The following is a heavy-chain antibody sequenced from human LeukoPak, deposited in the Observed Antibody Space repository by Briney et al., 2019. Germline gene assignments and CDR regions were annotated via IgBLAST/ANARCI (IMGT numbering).Heavy chain of an antibody. CDR1: GFSFDDNA. CDR3: ARGGYSNANKFYYYGMDV. D-gene: IGHD4-11*01. J-gene: IGHJ6*02. V-gene: IGHV3-43*02. Sequence: PGGSLRLSCAASGFSFDDNAMYWVRQAPGKGLEWVSLISGDGATTYYADSVKGRFNISRDNSKSSLYLQMNSLRAEDTAVYYCARGGYSNANKFYYYGMDVWGQGTTVTV. CDR2: ISGDGATT.